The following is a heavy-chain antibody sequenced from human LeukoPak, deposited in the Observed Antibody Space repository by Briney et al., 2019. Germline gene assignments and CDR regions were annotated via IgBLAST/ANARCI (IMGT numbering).Heavy chain of an antibody. Sequence: ASVKVPCKVSGYTLTELSMHWVRQAPGKGLEWMGGFDPEDGETIYAQKFQGRVTITRNTSISTAYMELSSLRSEDTAVYYCAQLELDYWGQGTLVTVSS. CDR3: AQLELDY. J-gene: IGHJ4*02. CDR1: GYTLTELS. D-gene: IGHD1-1*01. CDR2: FDPEDGET. V-gene: IGHV1-24*01.